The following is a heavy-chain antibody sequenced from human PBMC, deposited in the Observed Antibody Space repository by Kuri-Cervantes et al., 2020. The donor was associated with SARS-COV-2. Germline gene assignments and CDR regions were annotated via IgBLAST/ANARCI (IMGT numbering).Heavy chain of an antibody. CDR3: AKDSRNWGVLDY. J-gene: IGHJ4*02. CDR1: GFTFSNYD. Sequence: GGSLRLSCAASGFTFSNYDIHWVRQAPGKGLEWVAVISYDGSSKYYADSVKGRFTIFRDNSKNTLYLQMNSLRAEDTSVYYCAKDSRNWGVLDYWGQGTLVTVSS. CDR2: ISYDGSSK. D-gene: IGHD7-27*01. V-gene: IGHV3-30*18.